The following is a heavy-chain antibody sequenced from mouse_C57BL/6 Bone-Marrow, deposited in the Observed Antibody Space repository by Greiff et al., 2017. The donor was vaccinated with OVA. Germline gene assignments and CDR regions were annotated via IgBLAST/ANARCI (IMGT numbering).Heavy chain of an antibody. D-gene: IGHD4-1*01. Sequence: EVKVVESGGGLVQPGGSLSLSCAASGFTFTDYYMSWVRQPPGKALEWLGFIRNKANGYTTEYSASVKGRFTISRDNSQSILYLQMNALRAEDSATYYCARSKLSYFDYWGQGTTLTVSS. CDR1: GFTFTDYY. J-gene: IGHJ2*01. CDR2: IRNKANGYTT. CDR3: ARSKLSYFDY. V-gene: IGHV7-3*01.